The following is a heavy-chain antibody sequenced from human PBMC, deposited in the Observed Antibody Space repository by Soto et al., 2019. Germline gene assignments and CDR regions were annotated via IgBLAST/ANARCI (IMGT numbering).Heavy chain of an antibody. CDR2: ISAYNGNT. CDR3: ASSPGYCSGGSCNRSAFDI. V-gene: IGHV1-18*01. CDR1: GYTFTSYG. Sequence: ASVKVSCKASGYTFTSYGISWVRQAPGQGLEWKGWISAYNGNTNYAQKLQGRVTMTTDTSTSTAYMELRSLRSDDTAVYYCASSPGYCSGGSCNRSAFDIWGQGTMVTVSS. D-gene: IGHD2-15*01. J-gene: IGHJ3*02.